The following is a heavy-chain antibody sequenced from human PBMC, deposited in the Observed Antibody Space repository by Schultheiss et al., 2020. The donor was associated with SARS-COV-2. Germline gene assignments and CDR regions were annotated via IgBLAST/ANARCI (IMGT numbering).Heavy chain of an antibody. CDR1: GFTFSSYS. CDR3: ARNGNTYYYDSSGYYWRGTADNWFDP. D-gene: IGHD3-22*01. Sequence: GGSLRLSCAASGFTFSSYSMNWVRQAPGKGLEWVSAISGSGGSTYYADSVKGRFTISRDNSKNTLYLQMNSLRAEDTAVYYCARNGNTYYYDSSGYYWRGTADNWFDPWGQGTLVTVSS. V-gene: IGHV3-23*01. J-gene: IGHJ5*02. CDR2: ISGSGGST.